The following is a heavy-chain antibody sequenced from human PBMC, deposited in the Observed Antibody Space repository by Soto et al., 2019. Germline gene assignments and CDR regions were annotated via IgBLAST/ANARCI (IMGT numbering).Heavy chain of an antibody. CDR3: ARGGGSRGHGALWY. CDR1: GFTVSSNY. CDR2: IYSGGAT. V-gene: IGHV3-66*01. Sequence: EVPLVESGGGLVQPGGSLRLSCAASGFTVSSNYMTWVRQAPGKGLEWVSVIYSGGATHYTDSVKGRFSISRDNSKNTLHLQMNSLRVDDTAMYYCARGGGSRGHGALWYWGQGTLVTVSS. D-gene: IGHD5-12*01. J-gene: IGHJ4*02.